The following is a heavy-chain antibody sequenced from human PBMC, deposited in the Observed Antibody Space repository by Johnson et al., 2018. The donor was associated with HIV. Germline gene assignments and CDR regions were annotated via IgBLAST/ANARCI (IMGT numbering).Heavy chain of an antibody. CDR2: IKSKTDGGTT. CDR1: GFTFSNAW. V-gene: IGHV3-15*01. Sequence: VQLVESGGGLVKPGGSLRLSCAASGFTFSNAWMSWVRQAPGKGLEWVGRIKSKTDGGTTDYAAPVKGRFTISRDDSKNTLYLQMNSLRAEDTAVYYCAKDLRGSSWPLDIWGQGTMVTVSS. J-gene: IGHJ3*02. CDR3: AKDLRGSSWPLDI. D-gene: IGHD6-13*01.